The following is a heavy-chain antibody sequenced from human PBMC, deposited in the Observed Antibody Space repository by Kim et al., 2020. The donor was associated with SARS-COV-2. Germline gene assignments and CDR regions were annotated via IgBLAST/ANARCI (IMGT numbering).Heavy chain of an antibody. CDR3: ACRLHHTSGSGSHYWDL. J-gene: IGHJ2*01. CDR2: ITNSGRA. Sequence: SETLSLTCAVSGGSFSGYSYCWIRQRPRKGLEWMGEITNSGRANNYPSLKIRGTISVATSTTKYPFTLTPVTVADTAAYVCACRLHHTSGSGSHYWDLWG. CDR1: GGSFSGYS. D-gene: IGHD3-10*01. V-gene: IGHV4-34*04.